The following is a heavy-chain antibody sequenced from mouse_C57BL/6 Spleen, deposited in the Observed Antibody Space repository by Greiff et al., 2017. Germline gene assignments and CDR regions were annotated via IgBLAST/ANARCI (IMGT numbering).Heavy chain of an antibody. Sequence: QVQLQQPGAELVRPGSSVKLSCKASGYTFTSYWMHWVKQRPIQGLEWIGNIDPSDSETHYNQKFKDKATLTVDKSSSTAYMQLSSLTSEDSAVYYCAREATVVPYFDYWGQGTTLTVSS. CDR3: AREATVVPYFDY. CDR2: IDPSDSET. CDR1: GYTFTSYW. V-gene: IGHV1-52*01. J-gene: IGHJ2*01. D-gene: IGHD1-1*01.